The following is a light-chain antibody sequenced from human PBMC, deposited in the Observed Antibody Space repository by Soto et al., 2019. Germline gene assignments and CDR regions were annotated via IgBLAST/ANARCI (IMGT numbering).Light chain of an antibody. CDR2: GAS. J-gene: IGKJ3*01. CDR3: HQYGLSPPYT. V-gene: IGKV3-15*01. Sequence: EIVMTQSPATLSVSLGERATLSCRASQSVSSNLAWYQLKPGQAPRLLIYGASTRATGIPARFSGSGSGTEFTLTISSLQSEDFAVYYCHQYGLSPPYTFGPGTKVDIK. CDR1: QSVSSN.